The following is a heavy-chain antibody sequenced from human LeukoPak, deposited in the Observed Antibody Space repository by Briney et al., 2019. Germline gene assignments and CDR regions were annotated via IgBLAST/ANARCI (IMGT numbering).Heavy chain of an antibody. D-gene: IGHD3-9*01. V-gene: IGHV4-39*01. CDR2: IYYSGST. CDR3: ERHRATIYDILT. CDR1: GGSISSSSYY. Sequence: SETLSLTCTVSGGSISSSSYYWGWIRQPPGKGLEWIGSIYYSGSTYYNPSLKSRVTISVDTSKNQFSLKLSSVTAADTAVYYCERHRATIYDILTWGQGTLVTVSS. J-gene: IGHJ5*02.